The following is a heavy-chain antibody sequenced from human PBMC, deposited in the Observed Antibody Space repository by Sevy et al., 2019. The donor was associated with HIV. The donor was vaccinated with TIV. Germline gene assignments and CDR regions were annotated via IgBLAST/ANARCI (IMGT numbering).Heavy chain of an antibody. D-gene: IGHD3-16*01. CDR3: AKGPSPMITFGGVADY. Sequence: GGSLSLSCAASGFTFSSYGMHWVRQAPGKGLEWVAFIRYDGINKYYADPVKGRFTISRDNSKNTLYLKMNSLRAEDTAVYYCAKGPSPMITFGGVADYWGQGTLVTVSS. CDR2: IRYDGINK. J-gene: IGHJ4*02. CDR1: GFTFSSYG. V-gene: IGHV3-30*02.